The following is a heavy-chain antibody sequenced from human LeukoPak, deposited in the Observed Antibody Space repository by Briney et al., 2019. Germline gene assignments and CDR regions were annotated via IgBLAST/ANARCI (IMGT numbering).Heavy chain of an antibody. CDR1: GGSISSNSYY. J-gene: IGHJ3*02. CDR2: IYYSGST. D-gene: IGHD1-26*01. Sequence: SETLSLTCTVSGGSISSNSYYWGWIRQPPGKGLDWLGSIYYSGSTYYNPSLKSRVTISVDTSKNQFSLKLSSVTAADTAMYYCARLPNSGSYLGHRDIWGQGTMVTVSS. V-gene: IGHV4-39*01. CDR3: ARLPNSGSYLGHRDI.